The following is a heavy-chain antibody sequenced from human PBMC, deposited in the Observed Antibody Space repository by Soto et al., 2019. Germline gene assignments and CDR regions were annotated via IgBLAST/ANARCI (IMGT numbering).Heavy chain of an antibody. Sequence: PGGSLRLSCAAYGFTFSSYGMHWVRQAPGKGLEWVAVIWYDGSNKYYADSVKGRFTISRDNSKNTLYLQMNSLRAEDTAVYYCAKGGYYDFCSGAYGMDVWGQGTTVTVSS. CDR1: GFTFSSYG. V-gene: IGHV3-33*06. J-gene: IGHJ6*02. CDR2: IWYDGSNK. D-gene: IGHD3-3*01. CDR3: AKGGYYDFCSGAYGMDV.